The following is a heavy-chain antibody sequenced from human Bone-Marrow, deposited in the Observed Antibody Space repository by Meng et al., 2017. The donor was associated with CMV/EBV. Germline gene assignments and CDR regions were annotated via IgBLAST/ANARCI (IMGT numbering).Heavy chain of an antibody. CDR1: GGSISSSSYY. Sequence: SETLSLTCTVSGGSISSSSYYWGWIRQPPGKGLEWIGSIYYSGSTYYNPSLKSRVTISVDTSKNQFSLKLSSVTAADTAVYYCARGWELAPFDYWGQGTLVTGSS. V-gene: IGHV4-39*07. CDR3: ARGWELAPFDY. D-gene: IGHD1-26*01. J-gene: IGHJ4*02. CDR2: IYYSGST.